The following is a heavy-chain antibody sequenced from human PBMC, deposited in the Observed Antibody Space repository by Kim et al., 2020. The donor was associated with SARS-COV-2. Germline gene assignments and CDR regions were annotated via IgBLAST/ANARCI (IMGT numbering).Heavy chain of an antibody. D-gene: IGHD3-10*01. CDR2: ISYDGSNK. V-gene: IGHV3-30*18. Sequence: GGSLRLSCAASGFTFSSYGMHWVRQAPGKGLEWVAVISYDGSNKYYADSVKGRFTISRDNSKNTLYLQMNSLRAEDTAVYYCAKDQPVVGGSGAHDAFDIWGQGTMVTVSS. CDR1: GFTFSSYG. J-gene: IGHJ3*02. CDR3: AKDQPVVGGSGAHDAFDI.